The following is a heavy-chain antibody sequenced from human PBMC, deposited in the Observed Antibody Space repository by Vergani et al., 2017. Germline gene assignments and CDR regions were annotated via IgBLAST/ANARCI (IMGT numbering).Heavy chain of an antibody. CDR1: GGSFTSYH. V-gene: IGHV4-34*01. J-gene: IGHJ6*03. D-gene: IGHD4-11*01. Sequence: QVQLQQWGGGLLKPSETLSLTCVVNGGSFTSYHWTLIRQSPGEGLEWVGDIDHTGRPDYNPSLKSRLTMSVDKSRNQFSLTLNSVTATDTAIYFCARVNTETNGRLYYYYYMDVWGQGTAVTVS. CDR2: IDHTGRP. CDR3: ARVNTETNGRLYYYYYMDV.